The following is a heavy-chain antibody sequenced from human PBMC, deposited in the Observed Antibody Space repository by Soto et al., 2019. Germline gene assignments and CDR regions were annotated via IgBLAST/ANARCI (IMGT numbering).Heavy chain of an antibody. J-gene: IGHJ4*02. D-gene: IGHD1-7*01. Sequence: QVQPVQSGAEVKKPGSSVKVSCKASGGTFSSYAISWVRQAPGQGLEWMGGIIPIFGTANYAQKFQGRVTITADESTSTAYMELSSLRSEDTAVYYCASRRTPSITGTMASLDYWGQGTLVTVSS. V-gene: IGHV1-69*01. CDR1: GGTFSSYA. CDR2: IIPIFGTA. CDR3: ASRRTPSITGTMASLDY.